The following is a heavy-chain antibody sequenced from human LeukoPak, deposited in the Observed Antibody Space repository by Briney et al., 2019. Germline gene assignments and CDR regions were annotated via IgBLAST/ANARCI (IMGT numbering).Heavy chain of an antibody. Sequence: GGTLRLSCVASGFTFSSYAMSWVRQAPGKGLEWVSGISGSGDNTYYADSVKGRFTISRDNSKNTLYVQVNSLGTEDTAAYYCAKGSYYDSSGSFYFDYWGQGTLVTVSS. CDR1: GFTFSSYA. CDR2: ISGSGDNT. J-gene: IGHJ4*02. V-gene: IGHV3-23*01. CDR3: AKGSYYDSSGSFYFDY. D-gene: IGHD3-22*01.